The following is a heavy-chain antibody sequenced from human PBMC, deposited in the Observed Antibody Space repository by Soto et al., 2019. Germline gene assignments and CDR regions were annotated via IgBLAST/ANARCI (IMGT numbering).Heavy chain of an antibody. CDR1: GYSFTSYD. CDR3: ARVSMGSSSEDFQH. Sequence: QVQLVQSGAEVKKPGASVKVSCKASGYSFTSYDINWGRQATGQGLEWMGWMNPNSGNTGYAQKFQGRVTMTRNTSISTAYMELSSLRSEDTAVYYCARVSMGSSSEDFQHWGQGTLVTVSS. J-gene: IGHJ1*01. V-gene: IGHV1-8*01. D-gene: IGHD6-6*01. CDR2: MNPNSGNT.